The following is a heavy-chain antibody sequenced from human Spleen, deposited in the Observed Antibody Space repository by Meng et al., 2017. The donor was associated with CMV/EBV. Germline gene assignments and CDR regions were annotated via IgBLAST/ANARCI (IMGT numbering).Heavy chain of an antibody. V-gene: IGHV1-2*02. CDR2: INPNSGGT. D-gene: IGHD6-6*01. Sequence: ASVKVSCKAPRNFFTRHAITWVRQAPGQGLEWMGWINPNSGGTNYAQKFQGRVTMTRDTSISTAYMELSRLRSDDTAVYYCASWGYSSSAGWGQGTLVTVSS. CDR3: ASWGYSSSAG. J-gene: IGHJ4*02. CDR1: RNFFTRHA.